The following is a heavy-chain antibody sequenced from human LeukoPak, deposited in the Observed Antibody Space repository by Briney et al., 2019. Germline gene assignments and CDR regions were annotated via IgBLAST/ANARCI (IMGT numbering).Heavy chain of an antibody. D-gene: IGHD2-15*01. CDR3: ARYPWRGKATPDY. CDR2: IIPIFGTA. Sequence: SVKVSCKASGGTFSSYAISRERQAPGQGLEWMGGIIPIFGTANYAQKFQGRVTITTDESTSTAYMELSSLRSDDTAVYYCARYPWRGKATPDYWGQGTLVTVSS. V-gene: IGHV1-69*05. CDR1: GGTFSSYA. J-gene: IGHJ4*02.